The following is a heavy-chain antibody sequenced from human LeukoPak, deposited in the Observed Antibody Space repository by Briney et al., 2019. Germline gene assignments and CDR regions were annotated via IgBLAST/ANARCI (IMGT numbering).Heavy chain of an antibody. CDR3: ARSRGLDY. CDR2: IKQDGSEK. CDR1: GXTLSTYW. D-gene: IGHD3-16*01. J-gene: IGHJ4*02. Sequence: GGSLRLSCAASGXTLSTYWMTWVRQAPGKGLEWVANIKQDGSEKYYVDSVKGRFTISRDNAKNSLFLQMNSLRDEDTAVYYCARSRGLDYWGQGTLVTVSS. V-gene: IGHV3-7*04.